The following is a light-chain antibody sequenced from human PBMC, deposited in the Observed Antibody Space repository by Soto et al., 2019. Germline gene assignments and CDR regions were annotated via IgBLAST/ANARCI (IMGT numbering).Light chain of an antibody. CDR2: EVS. CDR1: SSDVGGYNY. Sequence: QSVLTQPASVSGSPGQSITISCTGTSSDVGGYNYVSWYQQHTGKAPKLMIYEVSNRPSGVSNRFSGSKSGNTASLTISGLQAEDEADYYCSSYTSSRTLVFGGGTKLTVL. J-gene: IGLJ2*01. CDR3: SSYTSSRTLV. V-gene: IGLV2-14*01.